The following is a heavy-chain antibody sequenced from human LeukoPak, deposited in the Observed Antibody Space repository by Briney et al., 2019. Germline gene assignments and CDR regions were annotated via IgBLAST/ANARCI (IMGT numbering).Heavy chain of an antibody. CDR2: IYNGGST. V-gene: IGHV4-39*07. D-gene: IGHD1-26*01. CDR1: GGSISSSSYNWGY. CDR3: ATTTIRLGF. J-gene: IGHJ4*02. Sequence: SETLSLTCTVSGGSISSSSYNWGYWGWIRQPPGKGLEWIGSIYNGGSTYYNPSLKSRVTISVDTSNNQFSLRLSSVTAADTAVYYCATTTIRLGFWGQGTLVTVSS.